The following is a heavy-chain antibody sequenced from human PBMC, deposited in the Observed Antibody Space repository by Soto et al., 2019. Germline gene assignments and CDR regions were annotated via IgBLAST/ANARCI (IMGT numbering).Heavy chain of an antibody. V-gene: IGHV4-34*01. CDR3: ARGGDIVVVPADDAFDI. D-gene: IGHD2-2*01. CDR1: GGSFSGYY. J-gene: IGHJ3*02. CDR2: INHSGST. Sequence: SETLSLTCAVYGGSFSGYYWSWIRQPPGKGLEWIGEINHSGSTNYNPSLKSRVTISVDTSKNQISLKLSSVTAADTAVYYCARGGDIVVVPADDAFDIWGQGTMVTVSS.